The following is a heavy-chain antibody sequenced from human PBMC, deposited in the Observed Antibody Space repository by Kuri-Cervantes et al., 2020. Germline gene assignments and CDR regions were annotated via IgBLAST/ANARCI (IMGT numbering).Heavy chain of an antibody. D-gene: IGHD6-19*01. Sequence: GSLRLSCTVSGGSISSSSYYWSWIRQPPGEGLEWIGYIYYSGSTNYNPSLKSRVTISVDTSKNQFSLKLSSVTAADTAVYYCARVSLSGWTAYYYYGMDVWGQGTTVTVSS. CDR2: IYYSGST. V-gene: IGHV4-61*01. CDR3: ARVSLSGWTAYYYYGMDV. J-gene: IGHJ6*02. CDR1: GGSISSSSYY.